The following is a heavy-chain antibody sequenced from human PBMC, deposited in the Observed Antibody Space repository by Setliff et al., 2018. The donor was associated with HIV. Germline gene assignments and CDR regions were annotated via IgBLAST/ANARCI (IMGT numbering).Heavy chain of an antibody. CDR3: ARVTTNPHFDY. J-gene: IGHJ4*02. D-gene: IGHD2-21*02. CDR1: GYSISSGYY. CDR2: IYHSGNT. V-gene: IGHV4-38-2*01. Sequence: PSETLSLTCVVSGYSISSGYYWGWIRQPPGKGLEWIGRIYHSGNTFYNPSLKSRVTISVDKSKNQFSLRLNSVTVADTAVYYCARVTTNPHFDYWGQGTLVTVSS.